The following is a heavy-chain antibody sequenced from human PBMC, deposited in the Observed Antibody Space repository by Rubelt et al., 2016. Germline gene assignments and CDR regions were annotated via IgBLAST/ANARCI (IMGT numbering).Heavy chain of an antibody. Sequence: QVQLQESGPGLVKPSETLSLTCTVSGGSISSYYWSWIRQPPGKGLEWIGYIYYSGSTNYNPSLKSRVTISVDTSKTQFSLQLSSVTAADTAGYYWARNNYGVDYYYYYMDVWGKGTTVTVSS. J-gene: IGHJ6*03. V-gene: IGHV4-59*08. CDR2: IYYSGST. D-gene: IGHD5-24*01. CDR3: ARNNYGVDYYYYYMDV. CDR1: GGSISSYY.